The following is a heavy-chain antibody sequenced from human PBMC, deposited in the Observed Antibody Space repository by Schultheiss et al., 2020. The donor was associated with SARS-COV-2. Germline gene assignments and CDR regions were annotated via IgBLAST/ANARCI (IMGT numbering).Heavy chain of an antibody. CDR3: ARRLLGDGDY. CDR1: GFTFSSYA. V-gene: IGHV3-23*01. J-gene: IGHJ4*02. Sequence: GGSLRLSCAASGFTFSSYAMSWVRQAPGKGLEWVSAISGSGASTYYADSVKGRFTISRDNSKNTLYLQMNSLRAEDTAVYYCARRLLGDGDYWGQGTLVTVSS. CDR2: ISGSGAST. D-gene: IGHD3-16*01.